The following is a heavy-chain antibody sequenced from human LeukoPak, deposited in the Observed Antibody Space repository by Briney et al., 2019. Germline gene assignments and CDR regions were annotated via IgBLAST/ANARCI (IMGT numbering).Heavy chain of an antibody. Sequence: ASVKVSCKASGYTFTSYGISWVRQAPGQGLEWMGWISAYNGNTNYAQKLQGRVTMPTDTSTSTAYMELRSLRSDDTAVYYCARGTMVRGVPNWFDPWGQGTLVTVSS. CDR1: GYTFTSYG. J-gene: IGHJ5*02. D-gene: IGHD3-10*01. CDR2: ISAYNGNT. V-gene: IGHV1-18*01. CDR3: ARGTMVRGVPNWFDP.